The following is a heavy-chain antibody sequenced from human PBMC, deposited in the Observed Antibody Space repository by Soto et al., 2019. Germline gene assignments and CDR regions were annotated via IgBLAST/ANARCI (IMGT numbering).Heavy chain of an antibody. CDR3: AIVGYEQWLVRGIDY. J-gene: IGHJ4*02. CDR1: GGSISSSNW. V-gene: IGHV4-4*02. D-gene: IGHD6-19*01. CDR2: IYHSGST. Sequence: QVQLQESSPGLVKPSGTLSLTCAVSGGSISSSNWWSWVRQPPGKGLEWIGEIYHSGSTNYNPSLKSRVTISVDKSKNQFSLKLSSVTAADTAVYYCAIVGYEQWLVRGIDYWGQGTLVTVSS.